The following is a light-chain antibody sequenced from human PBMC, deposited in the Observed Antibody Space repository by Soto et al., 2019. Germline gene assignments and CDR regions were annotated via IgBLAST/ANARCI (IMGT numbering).Light chain of an antibody. J-gene: IGKJ5*01. V-gene: IGKV3-20*01. CDR3: QQYNNWPAIT. CDR1: QSVSSRY. Sequence: EIELTQSPGTLSLSPGERATLSCRASQSVSSRYLAWYQQKPGQAPRLLIYGASSRATGIPDRFSGSGSGTDFTLTISSLQSEDFAVYYCQQYNNWPAITFGQGTRLEIK. CDR2: GAS.